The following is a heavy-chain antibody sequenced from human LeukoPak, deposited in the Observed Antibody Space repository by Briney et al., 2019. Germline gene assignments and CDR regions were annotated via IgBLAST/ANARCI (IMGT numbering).Heavy chain of an antibody. CDR1: GFTFSSYA. CDR3: AKQGGNWVSFFDY. V-gene: IGHV3-23*01. D-gene: IGHD7-27*01. CDR2: NSGSSGST. Sequence: GGSLRLSCAASGFTFSSYAMSWVRQAPGKGLEWVSANSGSSGSTYYADSVKGRFTISRDNSKNTLYLQMNSLRAEDTVVYYCAKQGGNWVSFFDYWGQGTLVTVSS. J-gene: IGHJ4*02.